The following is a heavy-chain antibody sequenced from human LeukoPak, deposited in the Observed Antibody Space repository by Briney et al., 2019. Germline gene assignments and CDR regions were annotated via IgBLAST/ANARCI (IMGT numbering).Heavy chain of an antibody. J-gene: IGHJ4*02. CDR2: IYSGGST. CDR1: GFTVSSNY. CDR3: AREGQDSSGYKHFDY. D-gene: IGHD3-22*01. Sequence: AQGSLRLSCAASGFTVSSNYMSWVRQAPGKGLEWVSVIYSGGSTYYADSVKGRFTISRDNSKNTLYLQMNSLRAEDTAVYYCAREGQDSSGYKHFDYWGQGTLVTVSS. V-gene: IGHV3-53*01.